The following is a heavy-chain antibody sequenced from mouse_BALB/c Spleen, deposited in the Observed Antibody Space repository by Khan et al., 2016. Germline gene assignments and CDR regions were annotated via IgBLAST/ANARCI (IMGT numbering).Heavy chain of an antibody. D-gene: IGHD1-1*01. V-gene: IGHV3-2*02. J-gene: IGHJ2*01. CDR1: GYSITSDYA. CDR3: DRNYGSGYFDY. CDR2: ISYSGST. Sequence: EVQLQESGPGLVKPSQSLSLTCTVTGYSITSDYAWNWIRQFPGNKLEWMGYISYSGSTSYNPSLNSRISITRDTSKNQFFLQLNSVTTEDTATSYCDRNYGSGYFDYWGQGTTLTVSS.